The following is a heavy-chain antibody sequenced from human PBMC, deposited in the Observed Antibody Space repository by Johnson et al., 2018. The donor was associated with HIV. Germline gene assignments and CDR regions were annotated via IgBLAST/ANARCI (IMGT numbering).Heavy chain of an antibody. Sequence: VQLVESGGGLVQPGGSLRLSCAASKLTFSNYAMTWVRQAPGKGLEWVSSISGSDGATYYADSVKGRFTISRDNSKNTLYLQMNSLRAEDTAVYYCAKANVSGSYWAFDIWGQGTMVTVSS. V-gene: IGHV3-23*04. CDR2: ISGSDGAT. CDR3: AKANVSGSYWAFDI. CDR1: KLTFSNYA. D-gene: IGHD3-10*01. J-gene: IGHJ3*02.